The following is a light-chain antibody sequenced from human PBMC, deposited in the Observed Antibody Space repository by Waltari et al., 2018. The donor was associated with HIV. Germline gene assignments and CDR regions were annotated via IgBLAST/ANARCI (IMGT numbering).Light chain of an antibody. Sequence: VVTQEPSLTVSPGGTIILPCGSSEGAVTTKNSAYWFQQKPGQAPTTLIHDTTQRHFWTPARFSGFLLGDKAALTLSGALSEDEGVYFCLLFFGATRVFGGGTMVTVL. J-gene: IGLJ2*01. CDR2: DTT. V-gene: IGLV7-46*01. CDR1: EGAVTTKNS. CDR3: LLFFGATRV.